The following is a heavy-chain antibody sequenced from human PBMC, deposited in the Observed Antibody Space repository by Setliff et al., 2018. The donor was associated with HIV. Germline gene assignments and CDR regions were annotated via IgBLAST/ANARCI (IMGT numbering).Heavy chain of an antibody. D-gene: IGHD3-10*01. CDR1: GYTVTTYG. V-gene: IGHV1-69*10. J-gene: IGHJ6*02. CDR3: GAGQHSYSYLGYYYSGVDV. CDR2: ILPFLGMG. Sequence: SVKVSCKASGYTVTTYGISWVRQAPGQGLEWMGGILPFLGMGDFAQKFQGRVTITADESTSTAYMELSSLRSDDTAIYYCGAGQHSYSYLGYYYSGVDVWGQGTTVTVSS.